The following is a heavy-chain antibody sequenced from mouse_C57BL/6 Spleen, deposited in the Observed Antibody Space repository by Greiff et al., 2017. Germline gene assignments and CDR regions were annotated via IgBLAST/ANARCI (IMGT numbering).Heavy chain of an antibody. Sequence: VQLQQSGAELVRPGASVKLSCTASGFNIKDDYMHWVKQRPEQGLEWIGWIDPENGDTAYASKFQGKATITADTSSNTAYLQLSSLTSEDTAVYYCTTAQARGDYYAMDYWGQGTSVTVSS. D-gene: IGHD3-2*02. CDR1: GFNIKDDY. CDR2: IDPENGDT. CDR3: TTAQARGDYYAMDY. J-gene: IGHJ4*01. V-gene: IGHV14-4*01.